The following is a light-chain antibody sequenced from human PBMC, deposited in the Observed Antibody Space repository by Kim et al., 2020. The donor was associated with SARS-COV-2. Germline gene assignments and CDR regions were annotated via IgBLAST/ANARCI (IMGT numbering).Light chain of an antibody. J-gene: IGLJ3*02. V-gene: IGLV4-60*03. Sequence: QPVLTQSSSASASLGSSVKLTCTLSSGHSNYFIAWHQQQPGKAPRFLMKVEGSGSYNKGGGVPDRFSGSRSGADRYLIISNLHSEDDADYYCETWDSNIQVFGGGTQLTVL. CDR2: VEGSGSY. CDR3: ETWDSNIQV. CDR1: SGHSNYF.